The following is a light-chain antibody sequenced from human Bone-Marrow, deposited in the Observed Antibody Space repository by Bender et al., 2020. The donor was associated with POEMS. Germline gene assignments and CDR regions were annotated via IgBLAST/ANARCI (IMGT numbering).Light chain of an antibody. CDR3: AAWEDSLNGWV. J-gene: IGLJ3*02. V-gene: IGLV1-50*01. CDR2: GNN. CDR1: SSNIGAGYD. Sequence: QSVLTQPPSVSGAPGQRVTISCTGTSSNIGAGYDVHWYQQLPGTAPKLLVYGNNNRPSRVPDRFSGSKSGTSASLAISGLQSEDEADYYCAAWEDSLNGWVFGGGTKLTVL.